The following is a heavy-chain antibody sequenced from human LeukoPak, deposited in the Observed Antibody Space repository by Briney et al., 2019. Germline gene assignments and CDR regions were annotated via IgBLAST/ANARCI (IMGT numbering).Heavy chain of an antibody. D-gene: IGHD1-1*01. CDR2: ITLHSGDT. J-gene: IGHJ1*01. CDR3: AREGQLGLDN. CDR1: GYTFTGYL. Sequence: ASVKVSCKASGYTFTGYLMHWVRQGPGQGLEWLGWITLHSGDTHYAQKYQGRLTMTSDTFISTGYMELSRLQFDDTAVYYCAREGQLGLDNWGQGTLVTVSS. V-gene: IGHV1-2*02.